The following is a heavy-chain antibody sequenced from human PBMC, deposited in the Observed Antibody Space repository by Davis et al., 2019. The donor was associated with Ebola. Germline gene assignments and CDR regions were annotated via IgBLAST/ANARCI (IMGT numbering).Heavy chain of an antibody. J-gene: IGHJ4*02. D-gene: IGHD1-26*01. CDR3: ARDPGDKKDWEYYFDY. CDR2: INQSGST. Sequence: PSETLSLTCTVSGGSISSSSYFWTSFRQPPGKGLEWIGGINQSGSTSYNPSLRSRLTISVDTSTNQFSQKLSSGTAADTAVYYCARDPGDKKDWEYYFDYWGQGTLVTVSS. V-gene: IGHV4-39*07. CDR1: GGSISSSSYF.